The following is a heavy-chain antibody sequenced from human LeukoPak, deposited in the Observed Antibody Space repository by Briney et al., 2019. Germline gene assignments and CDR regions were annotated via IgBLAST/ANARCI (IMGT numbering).Heavy chain of an antibody. J-gene: IGHJ4*02. V-gene: IGHV1-24*01. CDR3: ARFVYYYDSSGYYSAPDY. CDR2: FDPEDGET. CDR1: GYTLTELS. D-gene: IGHD3-22*01. Sequence: ASVKVSCKVSGYTLTELSMHWVRQAPGKGLEWMGGFDPEDGETIYAQKFQGRVTMTTDTSTSTAYMELRSLRSDDTAVYYCARFVYYYDSSGYYSAPDYWGQGTLVTVSS.